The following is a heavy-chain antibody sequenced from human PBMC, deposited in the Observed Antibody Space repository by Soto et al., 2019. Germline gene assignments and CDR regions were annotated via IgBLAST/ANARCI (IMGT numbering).Heavy chain of an antibody. CDR2: ISSSSSYI. V-gene: IGHV3-21*01. Sequence: GGSLRLSCAASGFTFSSYSMNWVRQAPGKGLEWVSSISSSSSYIYYADSVKGRFTISRDNAKNSLYLQMNSLRAEDTAVYYCARDESEDYYYYGMDVWGHGTTVTVSS. CDR3: ARDESEDYYYYGMDV. J-gene: IGHJ6*02. CDR1: GFTFSSYS.